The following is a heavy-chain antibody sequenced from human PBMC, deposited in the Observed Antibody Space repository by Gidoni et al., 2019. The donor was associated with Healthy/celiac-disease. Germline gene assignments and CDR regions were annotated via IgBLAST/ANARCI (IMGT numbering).Heavy chain of an antibody. CDR2: ISGSGGST. D-gene: IGHD3-22*01. CDR1: GFTFSSYA. V-gene: IGHV3-23*01. CDR3: AKARPVSYYYDSSGYGFDY. J-gene: IGHJ4*02. Sequence: EVQLLESGGGLVQPGGSLRLSCAASGFTFSSYAISWVRQAPGKGLEWVSAISGSGGSTYYADSVKDRFTISRDNSKNTLYLQMNSLRAEDTAVYYCAKARPVSYYYDSSGYGFDYWGQGTLVTVSS.